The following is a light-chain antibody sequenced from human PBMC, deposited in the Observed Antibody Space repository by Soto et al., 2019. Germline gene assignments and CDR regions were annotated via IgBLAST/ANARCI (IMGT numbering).Light chain of an antibody. CDR1: SSDVGGYNY. Sequence: QSALTQPPSASGSPGQSVTISCTGTSSDVGGYNYVSWYQQHPGKAPKVLIYEVTKRPSGVPDRFSGSKSGNTASLTVSGLQEEDEADYYCSSYADNNYVFGCGTKVTVL. CDR3: SSYADNNYV. V-gene: IGLV2-8*01. J-gene: IGLJ1*01. CDR2: EVT.